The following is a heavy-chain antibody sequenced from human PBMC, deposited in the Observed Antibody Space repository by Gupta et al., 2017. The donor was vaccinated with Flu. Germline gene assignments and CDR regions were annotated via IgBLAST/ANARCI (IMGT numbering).Heavy chain of an antibody. CDR3: ARRLAIGDYNWFDP. V-gene: IGHV3-33*01. D-gene: IGHD3-3*01. J-gene: IGHJ5*02. CDR1: GITFSNYG. CDR2: IWYDGSKK. Sequence: QVQLVESGGGVVQPGRSLRLSCAASGITFSNYGMPWVRQAPGKGLEWVALIWYDGSKKYYADSVKGRLTISRDNSKNTLYLQMHSLRAEDTAVYYCARRLAIGDYNWFDPWGQGTLVTVSS.